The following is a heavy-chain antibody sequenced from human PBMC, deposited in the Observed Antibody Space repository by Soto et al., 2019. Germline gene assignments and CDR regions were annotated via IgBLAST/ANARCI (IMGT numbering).Heavy chain of an antibody. CDR3: ARIVTCRAGYCSSTSPREGWFDP. Sequence: QVTLKESGPVLVKPTETLTLTCTVSGFSLSNARMGVSWIRQPPGKALEWLAHIFSNDEKSYSTSLKSRLTISKDTSKSQVVLTMTNMDPVDTATYYCARIVTCRAGYCSSTSPREGWFDPWGQGTLVTVSS. V-gene: IGHV2-26*01. D-gene: IGHD2-2*01. J-gene: IGHJ5*02. CDR2: IFSNDEK. CDR1: GFSLSNARMG.